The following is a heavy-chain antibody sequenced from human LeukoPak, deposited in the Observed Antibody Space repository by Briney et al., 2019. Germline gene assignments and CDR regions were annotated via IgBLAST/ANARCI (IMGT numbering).Heavy chain of an antibody. CDR1: GGSISSYY. CDR3: ARVFGSWYYFDN. CDR2: IYYSGST. J-gene: IGHJ4*02. Sequence: PSETLSLTCTVSGGSISSYYWSWIRQPPGKGLEWIGYIYYSGSTNYNPSLKSRVTISVDTSKNQFSLKLSSVTAADAALYYCARVFGSWYYFDNWGQGTLVTVSS. V-gene: IGHV4-59*12. D-gene: IGHD6-13*01.